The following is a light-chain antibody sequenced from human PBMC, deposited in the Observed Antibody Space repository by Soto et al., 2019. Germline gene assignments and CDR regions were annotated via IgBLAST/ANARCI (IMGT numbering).Light chain of an antibody. V-gene: IGKV2-28*01. CDR1: QSLLHSNGYNY. J-gene: IGKJ3*01. CDR3: MQALQTPFT. Sequence: DIVMTQSPLSLPVTPGEPASISCRSSQSLLHSNGYNYLDWYLQKPGQSPQLLIYLGSNRASGVPDRFSGSGSGTEFTLTISRVEAEDVGVYYCMQALQTPFTFGPGTKVDIK. CDR2: LGS.